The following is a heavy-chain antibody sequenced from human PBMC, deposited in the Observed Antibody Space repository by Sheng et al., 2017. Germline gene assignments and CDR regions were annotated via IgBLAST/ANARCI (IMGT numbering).Heavy chain of an antibody. D-gene: IGHD3-22*01. V-gene: IGHV1-69*04. CDR2: IIPILGIA. Sequence: QVQLVQSGAEVKKPGSSVKVSCKASGGTFSSYAISWVRQAPGQGLEWMGGIIPILGIANYAQKFQGRVTITADKSTSTAYMELSSLRSEDTAVYYCARVYYDSTGDAFDIWGQGTMVTVSS. CDR3: ARVYYDSTGDAFDI. J-gene: IGHJ3*02. CDR1: GGTFSSYA.